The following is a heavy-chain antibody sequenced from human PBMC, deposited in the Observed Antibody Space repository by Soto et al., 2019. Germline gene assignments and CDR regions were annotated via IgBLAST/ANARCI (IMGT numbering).Heavy chain of an antibody. J-gene: IGHJ4*02. Sequence: QVELVESGGGVVQPGRSLRLSCAASGFTFSSYGMHWVRQAPGKGLERVAVISYDGNLAYYADSVKGRFTISRDNSKNTLYLQMNSLRTEDTAIYYCAKEGPITNWYFDYWGQGTLVTVSS. V-gene: IGHV3-30*18. CDR1: GFTFSSYG. D-gene: IGHD1-1*01. CDR3: AKEGPITNWYFDY. CDR2: ISYDGNLA.